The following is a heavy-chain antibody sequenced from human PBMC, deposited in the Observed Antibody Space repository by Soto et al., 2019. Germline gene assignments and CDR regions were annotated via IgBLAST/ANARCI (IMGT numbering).Heavy chain of an antibody. D-gene: IGHD5-12*01. CDR3: AIDRGYTGSRPFDY. CDR2: VSSSSNYI. CDR1: GFTFSDYS. V-gene: IGHV3-21*06. J-gene: IGHJ4*02. Sequence: EVQLVESGGGLVKPGGSLRLSCAASGFTFSDYSMNWVRQAPGKGLEWVSCVSSSSNYIYYADSVKGRFTISRDNAKDSLYLQMNNLRAEDTAVYYCAIDRGYTGSRPFDYWGQGTLVTVSS.